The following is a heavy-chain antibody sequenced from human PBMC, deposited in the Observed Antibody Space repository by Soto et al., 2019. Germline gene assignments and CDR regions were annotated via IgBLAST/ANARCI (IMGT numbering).Heavy chain of an antibody. CDR1: GGTFSSYA. CDR3: ARVLPATAPFDY. D-gene: IGHD2-2*01. Sequence: QVQLVQSGAEVKKPGSSVKVSCKASGGTFSSYAISWVRQAPGQGLEWMGGIIPIFGTANYAQKFQGRVTITADEYTSTAYMELSSLRSEETAVYYCARVLPATAPFDYWGQGTLVTVSS. V-gene: IGHV1-69*01. J-gene: IGHJ4*02. CDR2: IIPIFGTA.